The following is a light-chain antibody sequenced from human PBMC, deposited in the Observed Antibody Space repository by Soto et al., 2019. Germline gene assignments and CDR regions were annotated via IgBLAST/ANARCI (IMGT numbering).Light chain of an antibody. V-gene: IGKV4-1*01. CDR2: WAS. Sequence: DIVMTQSPDSLAVSLGERATINCKSSQSFLYSSNNKNYLAWYQQKPGQPPKLLIYWASTRESGVPDRFSGSGSGTDFTLTISSLQAEDVAVYYCQQYYSTPGTFGQGTKVDIK. CDR1: QSFLYSSNNKNY. CDR3: QQYYSTPGT. J-gene: IGKJ1*01.